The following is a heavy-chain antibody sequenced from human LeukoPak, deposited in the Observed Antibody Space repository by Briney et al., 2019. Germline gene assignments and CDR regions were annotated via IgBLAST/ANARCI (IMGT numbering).Heavy chain of an antibody. V-gene: IGHV3-74*01. Sequence: GGSLRLSCAASGFTFNAYWMHWIRQAPWKGLVWVACINKDATTIRYADSVKGRFTISRDNAENTLSLEMKGLRAEDTAMYYCARAASAYNSDYYFDHWGQGALVTVSS. CDR3: ARAASAYNSDYYFDH. CDR1: GFTFNAYW. CDR2: INKDATTI. D-gene: IGHD1-1*01. J-gene: IGHJ4*02.